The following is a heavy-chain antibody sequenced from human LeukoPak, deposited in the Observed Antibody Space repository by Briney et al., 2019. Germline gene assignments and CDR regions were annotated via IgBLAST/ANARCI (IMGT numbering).Heavy chain of an antibody. CDR2: ISSSGSTI. Sequence: GGSLRLSCAASGSTFSSYEMNWVRQAPGEGLEWVSYISSSGSTIYYADSVKGRFTISRDNAKNSLYLQMNSLRAEDTAVYYCARDRSGYDRQYDYWGQGTLVTVSP. CDR1: GSTFSSYE. CDR3: ARDRSGYDRQYDY. D-gene: IGHD5-12*01. V-gene: IGHV3-48*03. J-gene: IGHJ4*02.